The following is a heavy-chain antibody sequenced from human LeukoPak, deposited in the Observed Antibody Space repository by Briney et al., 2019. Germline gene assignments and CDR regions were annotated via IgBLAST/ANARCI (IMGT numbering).Heavy chain of an antibody. V-gene: IGHV1-18*01. D-gene: IGHD3-10*01. CDR2: ISPYRGKT. J-gene: IGHJ4*02. Sequence: ASVKVSCKTSGYTFASCGISWVRQAPGQGLEWVGWISPYRGKTNSGEKFQGRVTMTTDTSTSTAYMELRSLRSDYAAVYYCARDLDGSGSYYTDYWGQGTVVTVSA. CDR3: ARDLDGSGSYYTDY. CDR1: GYTFASCG.